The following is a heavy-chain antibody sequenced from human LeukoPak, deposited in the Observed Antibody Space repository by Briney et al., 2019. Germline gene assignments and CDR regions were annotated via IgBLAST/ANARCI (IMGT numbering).Heavy chain of an antibody. D-gene: IGHD3-10*01. V-gene: IGHV1-2*02. CDR3: ARDVSRRITMVRGVIITNWYFDL. Sequence: ASVKVSCKASGYTFIGYYIHWVRQAPGQGLEWMGWINPNSGGTNYAQKFQGRVTMTRDTSISTAYMELSRLRSDDTAVYYCARDVSRRITMVRGVIITNWYFDLWGRGTLVTVSS. CDR1: GYTFIGYY. J-gene: IGHJ2*01. CDR2: INPNSGGT.